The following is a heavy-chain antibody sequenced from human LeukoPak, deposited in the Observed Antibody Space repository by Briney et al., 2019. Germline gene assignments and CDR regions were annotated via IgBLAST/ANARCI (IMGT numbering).Heavy chain of an antibody. CDR3: VKSYSNSWYSFDN. D-gene: IGHD6-13*01. V-gene: IGHV3-64D*06. Sequence: PGGSLRLSCSASGFTFSGYAMHWVRQAPWKGLEYVSAITSNGVNTYYADSVKGRFTISRDNSKNTLFLQMGSLRAEDTAVYYCVKSYSNSWYSFDNWGQGTLVTVSS. CDR2: ITSNGVNT. CDR1: GFTFSGYA. J-gene: IGHJ4*02.